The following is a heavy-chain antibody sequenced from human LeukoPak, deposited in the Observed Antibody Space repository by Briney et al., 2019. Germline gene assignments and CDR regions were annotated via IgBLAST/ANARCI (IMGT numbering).Heavy chain of an antibody. CDR2: IYYIGTT. Sequence: SETLSLTCTVSGGSISSYYWSWIRQPPGKGLEWVGYIYYIGTTKYNPSLKSRVTISVDTSKNHFSLKLSSVTAADTAVYYCAREQPAMGYYYYYMDVWGKGTTVTVSS. CDR3: AREQPAMGYYYYYMDV. CDR1: GGSISSYY. J-gene: IGHJ6*03. D-gene: IGHD6-13*01. V-gene: IGHV4-59*01.